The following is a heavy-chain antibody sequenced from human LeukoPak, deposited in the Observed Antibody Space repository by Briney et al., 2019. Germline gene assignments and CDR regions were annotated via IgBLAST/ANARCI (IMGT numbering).Heavy chain of an antibody. CDR3: AKISGYYPFDY. CDR2: ISNSGDAT. J-gene: IGHJ4*02. V-gene: IGHV3-23*01. CDR1: GFTFSNSA. D-gene: IGHD3-22*01. Sequence: PGGSLRLSCAASGFTFSNSAMTWVRQVPGKGLEWVSGISNSGDATYYADFVKGRFTISRDNSKNTLYLQMYSLRAEDTAVYYCAKISGYYPFDYWGQGTLVTVSS.